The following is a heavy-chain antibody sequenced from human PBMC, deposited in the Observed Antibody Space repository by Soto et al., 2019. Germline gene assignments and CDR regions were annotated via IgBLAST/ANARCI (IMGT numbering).Heavy chain of an antibody. J-gene: IGHJ4*02. CDR3: AKDPSSPGIAVAGNGYFDY. CDR2: ISYDGSNK. Sequence: VQLVESGGGLVQPGRSLRLSCAASGFTFSSYGMHWVRQAPGKGLEWVAVISYDGSNKYYADSVKGRFTISRDNSKNTLYLQMNSLRAEDTAVYYCAKDPSSPGIAVAGNGYFDYWGQGTLVTVSS. CDR1: GFTFSSYG. V-gene: IGHV3-30*18. D-gene: IGHD6-19*01.